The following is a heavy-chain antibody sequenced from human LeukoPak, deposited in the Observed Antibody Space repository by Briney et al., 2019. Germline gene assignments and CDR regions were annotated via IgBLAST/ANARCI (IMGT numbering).Heavy chain of an antibody. J-gene: IGHJ4*02. Sequence: GGSLRLSCAASGFTFSGYWMTWVRQAPGKGLEWVANVNQDGNNKNYVESVKGRFTISRDNAKNSLYLQMNSLRAEDTAVYYCAKRQQQRSFFDYWGQGTLVTVSS. CDR2: VNQDGNNK. V-gene: IGHV3-7*01. CDR1: GFTFSGYW. CDR3: AKRQQQRSFFDY. D-gene: IGHD6-13*01.